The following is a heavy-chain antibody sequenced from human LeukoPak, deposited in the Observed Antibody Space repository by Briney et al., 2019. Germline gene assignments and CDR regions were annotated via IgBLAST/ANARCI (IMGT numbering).Heavy chain of an antibody. CDR2: ISYDGSNK. V-gene: IGHV3-30-3*01. CDR3: ARSRDSSGYYSDAFDI. CDR1: GFTFSSYA. J-gene: IGHJ3*02. Sequence: GGSLRLSCAASGFTFSSYAMHWVRQAPGKGLEWVAVISYDGSNKYYADSVKGRFTISRDNAKNSLYLQMNSLRAEDTAVYYCARSRDSSGYYSDAFDIWGQGTMVTVSS. D-gene: IGHD3-22*01.